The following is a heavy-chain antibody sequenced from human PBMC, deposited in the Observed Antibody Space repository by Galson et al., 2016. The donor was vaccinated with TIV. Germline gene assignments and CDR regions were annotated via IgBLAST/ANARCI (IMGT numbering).Heavy chain of an antibody. J-gene: IGHJ6*02. CDR2: ISYDGSEK. Sequence: SLRLSCAASGFTFNNYAIHWVRQAPGKGLEWVAVISYDGSEKYYADSVRGRFTISRDNSNTVYLRMDSLRAEDTALYYCARGPTTRRGYYGLDIWGQGTTVTVSS. V-gene: IGHV3-30*03. CDR1: GFTFNNYA. CDR3: ARGPTTRRGYYGLDI. D-gene: IGHD1-26*01.